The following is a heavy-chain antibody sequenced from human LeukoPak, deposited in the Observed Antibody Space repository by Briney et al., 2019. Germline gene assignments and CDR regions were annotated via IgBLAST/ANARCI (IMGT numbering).Heavy chain of an antibody. CDR3: ARDRAPSFDIVVVPAAIYY. V-gene: IGHV1-18*01. Sequence: ASVKVSCKASGYTFTSYGISWVRQAPGQGLEWMGWISAYNGNTNYAQKLQGRVTMTTDTSTSTAYMELRSLRSDDTAVYYCARDRAPSFDIVVVPAAIYYWGQGTLVTVSS. CDR2: ISAYNGNT. CDR1: GYTFTSYG. D-gene: IGHD2-2*01. J-gene: IGHJ4*02.